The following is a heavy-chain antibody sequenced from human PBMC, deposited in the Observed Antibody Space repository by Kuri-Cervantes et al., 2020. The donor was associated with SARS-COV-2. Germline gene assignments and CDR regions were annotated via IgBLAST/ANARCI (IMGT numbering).Heavy chain of an antibody. V-gene: IGHV3-74*01. J-gene: IGHJ4*02. D-gene: IGHD3-22*01. CDR3: ARAGYYYDSSGYPFDY. CDR2: INPDGSIT. Sequence: GESLKISCAASEFTFSRYWMHWVRQAPGKGLVWVARINPDGSITNYLDSVKGRFTISRDNAKNSLYLQMNSLRAEDTAVYYCARAGYYYDSSGYPFDYWGQGTLVTVSS. CDR1: EFTFSRYW.